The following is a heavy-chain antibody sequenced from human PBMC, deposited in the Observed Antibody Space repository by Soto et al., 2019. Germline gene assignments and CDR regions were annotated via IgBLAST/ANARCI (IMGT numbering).Heavy chain of an antibody. Sequence: SETLSLTCAVSGGSISSGGYSWSWIRQPPGNGLEWIGYIYHSGSTYYNPSLKSRVTISVDRSKNQFSLKLSSVTAADTAVYYCARAILELRGKWFDPWGEGAVVT. CDR3: ARAILELRGKWFDP. CDR1: GGSISSGGYS. J-gene: IGHJ5*02. CDR2: IYHSGST. V-gene: IGHV4-30-2*01. D-gene: IGHD1-7*01.